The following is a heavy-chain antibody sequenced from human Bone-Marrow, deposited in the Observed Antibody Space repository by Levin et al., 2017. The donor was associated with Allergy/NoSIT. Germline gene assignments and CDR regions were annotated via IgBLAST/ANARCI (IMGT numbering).Heavy chain of an antibody. CDR2: INHSGST. J-gene: IGHJ4*02. CDR1: GGSFSGYY. Sequence: SETLSLTCAVYGGSFSGYYWSWIRQPPGKGLEWIGEINHSGSTNYNPSLKSRVTISVDTSKNQFSLKLSSVTAADTAVYYCARGAIRLGYCSSTSCYAHAHFDYWGQGTLVTVSS. CDR3: ARGAIRLGYCSSTSCYAHAHFDY. V-gene: IGHV4-34*01. D-gene: IGHD2-2*01.